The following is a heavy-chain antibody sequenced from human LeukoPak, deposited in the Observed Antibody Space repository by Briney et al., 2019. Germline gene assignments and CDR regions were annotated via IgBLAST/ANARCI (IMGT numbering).Heavy chain of an antibody. CDR2: IYYSGSV. Sequence: SETLSLTCTVSGGSISSYFWSWIRQSPGKGLEWIGYIYYSGSVKYHPSLKSRVTISVDTSKNQFSLKLKSVTAADTAVYHCASTPAGYNSSYFYFQHWGRGTLVTVSS. J-gene: IGHJ1*01. CDR3: ASTPAGYNSSYFYFQH. D-gene: IGHD6-13*01. V-gene: IGHV4-59*01. CDR1: GGSISSYF.